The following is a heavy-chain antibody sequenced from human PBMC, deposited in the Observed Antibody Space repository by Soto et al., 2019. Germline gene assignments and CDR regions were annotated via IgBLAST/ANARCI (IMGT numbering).Heavy chain of an antibody. CDR3: ANDPTFVVISTSHFAMDV. Sequence: EVQLLESGGDLVQPGVSLRLSCAASRFTFSSFAMTWVRQAPGKGLEWVSSINPGGTSTYYAASVKGRFTISRDNSMNTLYLHMNSLTAADTAMYYCANDPTFVVISTSHFAMDVWGQGTTVTVSS. J-gene: IGHJ6*02. D-gene: IGHD3-22*01. CDR1: RFTFSSFA. CDR2: INPGGTST. V-gene: IGHV3-23*01.